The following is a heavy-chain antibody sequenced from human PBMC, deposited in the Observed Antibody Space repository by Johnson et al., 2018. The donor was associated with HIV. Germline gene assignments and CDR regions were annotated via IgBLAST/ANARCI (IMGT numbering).Heavy chain of an antibody. CDR1: GFTFSNYA. CDR2: IKQDGSEK. J-gene: IGHJ3*01. V-gene: IGHV3-7*03. CDR3: ARAVRVGATTNSAFDF. Sequence: VQLVESGGGVVQPGRSLRLSCAASGFTFSNYAMNWVRQAPGKGLEWVANIKQDGSEKHFVDSVKGRFTIYRYNAKNSLYLQMNSLRDEDTALYYCARAVRVGATTNSAFDFWGQGTMVTVSS. D-gene: IGHD1-26*01.